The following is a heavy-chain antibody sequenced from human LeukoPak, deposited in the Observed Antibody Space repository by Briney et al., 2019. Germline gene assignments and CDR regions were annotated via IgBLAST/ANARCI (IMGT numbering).Heavy chain of an antibody. CDR3: ASSLAPVSWFDP. D-gene: IGHD3-16*01. Sequence: ASVKVSCKASGGTFSSYAISWVRQAPGQGLEWMGRIIPILGIANYAQKFQGRVTITADKSTSTAYMELSSLRSEDTAVYYCASSLAPVSWFDPWGQGTLVTVSS. CDR1: GGTFSSYA. J-gene: IGHJ5*02. CDR2: IIPILGIA. V-gene: IGHV1-69*04.